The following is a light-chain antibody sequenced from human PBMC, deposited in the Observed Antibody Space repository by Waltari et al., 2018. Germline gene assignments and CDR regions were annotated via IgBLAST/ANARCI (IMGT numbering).Light chain of an antibody. CDR3: QQYNNWLMYT. CDR2: GAS. CDR1: QSVSSN. Sequence: EIVMTQSPATLSVSPGERDTLYCRASQSVSSNLAWYQQKPGQAPRLLIYGASTRATGIPARFSGSGSGTEFTLTISSLQSEDFAVYYCQQYNNWLMYTFGQGTKLEIK. V-gene: IGKV3-15*01. J-gene: IGKJ2*01.